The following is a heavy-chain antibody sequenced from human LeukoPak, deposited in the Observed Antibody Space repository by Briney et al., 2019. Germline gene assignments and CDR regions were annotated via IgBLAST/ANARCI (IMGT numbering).Heavy chain of an antibody. D-gene: IGHD3-16*02. CDR2: ISAYNGNT. J-gene: IGHJ4*02. Sequence: ASVKVSCKASGYTFTSYGISWVRQAPGQGLEWMGWISAYNGNTNYAQKLQGRVTMTTDTSTSTAYMELRSLRSDDPAVYYCARVLRLGELSFPFDYWGQGTLVTVSS. V-gene: IGHV1-18*01. CDR1: GYTFTSYG. CDR3: ARVLRLGELSFPFDY.